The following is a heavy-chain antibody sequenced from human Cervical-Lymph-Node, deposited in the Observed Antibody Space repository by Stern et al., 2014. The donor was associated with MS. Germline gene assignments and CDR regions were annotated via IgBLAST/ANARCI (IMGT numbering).Heavy chain of an antibody. V-gene: IGHV5-51*01. Sequence: EVQLGESGAEVKKPGESLKISCMGSGYIFTNYWIGWGRQMPGKGLEWMGIIYPRDSDIRYSPSFQGQVTISADKSTSTAYLQWSSLKASDTAMYYCARRYSGGWGVDYWGQGTLVTVSS. D-gene: IGHD6-19*01. CDR3: ARRYSGGWGVDY. J-gene: IGHJ4*02. CDR2: IYPRDSDI. CDR1: GYIFTNYW.